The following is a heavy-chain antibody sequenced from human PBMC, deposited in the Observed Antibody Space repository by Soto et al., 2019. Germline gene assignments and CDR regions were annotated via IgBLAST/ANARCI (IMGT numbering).Heavy chain of an antibody. Sequence: ASVKVSCKASGYTFTSYGISWVRQAPGQGLEWMGWISAYNGNTNYAQKLQGRVTMTTDTSTSTAYMELRSLRSDDTAVYYCARDLGFGGFYYYYGMYVWGQGTTVTVSS. V-gene: IGHV1-18*01. CDR2: ISAYNGNT. D-gene: IGHD3-10*01. CDR1: GYTFTSYG. J-gene: IGHJ6*02. CDR3: ARDLGFGGFYYYYGMYV.